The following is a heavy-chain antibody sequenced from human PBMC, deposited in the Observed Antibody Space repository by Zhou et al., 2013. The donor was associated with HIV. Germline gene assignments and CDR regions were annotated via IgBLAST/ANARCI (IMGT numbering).Heavy chain of an antibody. V-gene: IGHV1-8*01. D-gene: IGHD2-2*01. CDR3: ARPTYYCSSTSCAYYMDV. J-gene: IGHJ6*03. Sequence: QVQLVQSGAEVKKPGSSVKVSCKASGYTFTSYDINWVRQATGQGLEWMGWMNPNSGNTGYAQKFQGRVTMTRNTSISTAYMELSSLRSEDTAVYYCARPTYYCSSTSCAYYMDVWGKGTTVTVSS. CDR1: GYTFTSYD. CDR2: MNPNSGNT.